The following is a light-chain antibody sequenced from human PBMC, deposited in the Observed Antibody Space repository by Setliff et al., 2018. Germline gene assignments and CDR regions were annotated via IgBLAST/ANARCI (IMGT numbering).Light chain of an antibody. CDR3: SSYAGSNNPYV. V-gene: IGLV2-8*01. CDR1: SSDVGGYNY. CDR2: EVS. Sequence: QSGLTQPPSASGSPGQSVTISCTGTSSDVGGYNYVSWYQQHPGKAPKLMIYEVSKRPSGVPDRFSGSKSGNTASLTVSGLQAEDEADYYCSSYAGSNNPYVFGTGTK. J-gene: IGLJ1*01.